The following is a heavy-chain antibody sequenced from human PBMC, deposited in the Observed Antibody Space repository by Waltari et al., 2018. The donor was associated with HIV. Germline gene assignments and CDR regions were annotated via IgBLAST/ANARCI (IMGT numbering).Heavy chain of an antibody. D-gene: IGHD6-13*01. CDR2: IYYSGSN. CDR3: VIGGSIAAAGTPRNYYYYYGMDV. Sequence: QLQLQESGPGLVKPSETLSLTCTVSGGSISSSSYYWGWIRQPPGKGLEWIGSIYYSGSNYYNPSLKSRVTISVDTSKNQFSLKLSSVTAADTAVYYCVIGGSIAAAGTPRNYYYYYGMDVWGQGTTVTVSS. J-gene: IGHJ6*02. CDR1: GGSISSSSYY. V-gene: IGHV4-39*07.